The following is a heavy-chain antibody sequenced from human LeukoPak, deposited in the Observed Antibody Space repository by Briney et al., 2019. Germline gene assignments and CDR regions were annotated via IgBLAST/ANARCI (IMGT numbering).Heavy chain of an antibody. V-gene: IGHV3-23*01. CDR2: ISGSGGST. D-gene: IGHD6-19*01. Sequence: GGSLRLSCAASGFTFSSYAMSWVRQAPGKGLEWVSAISGSGGSTYYADSVKGRFTISRDNSKNTLYLQMNSLRAEDTAVYYCGRWLVCLLNDYWGQGTLVTVSS. CDR3: GRWLVCLLNDY. J-gene: IGHJ4*02. CDR1: GFTFSSYA.